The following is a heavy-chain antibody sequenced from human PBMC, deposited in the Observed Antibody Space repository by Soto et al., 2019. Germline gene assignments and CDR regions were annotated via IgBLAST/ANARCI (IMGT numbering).Heavy chain of an antibody. CDR2: IYYTGTT. CDR1: NGSFSSNY. CDR3: ARLGAFYQSLDP. J-gene: IGHJ5*02. V-gene: IGHV4-59*08. D-gene: IGHD3-3*02. Sequence: PSETLSLTCIVSNGSFSSNYWAWIRQPPGKGLEWLGYIYYTGTTSYNPSLKSRVTLSLETSKSQFSLRLTSVTASDTAIYYCARLGAFYQSLDPWGQGTLVTVSS.